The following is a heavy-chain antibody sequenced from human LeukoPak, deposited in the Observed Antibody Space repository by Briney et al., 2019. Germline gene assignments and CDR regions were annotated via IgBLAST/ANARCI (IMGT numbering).Heavy chain of an antibody. Sequence: GASVKVSCKASGGTFSSYAISWVRQAPGQGLEWMGGIIPIFGTANYAQKFQSRVTITADESTSTAYMELSSLRSEDTAVYYCARDFGRYCSSTSCYDGLQAFDIWGQGTMVTVSS. D-gene: IGHD2-2*01. CDR3: ARDFGRYCSSTSCYDGLQAFDI. CDR1: GGTFSSYA. V-gene: IGHV1-69*13. CDR2: IIPIFGTA. J-gene: IGHJ3*02.